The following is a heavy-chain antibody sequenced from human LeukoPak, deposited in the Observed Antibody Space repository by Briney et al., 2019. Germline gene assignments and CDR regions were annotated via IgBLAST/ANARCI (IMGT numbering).Heavy chain of an antibody. D-gene: IGHD3-22*01. J-gene: IGHJ4*02. CDR1: GFTFSSYW. CDR3: ARGPRAYSSGYYYPFDY. V-gene: IGHV3-74*01. Sequence: GGSLRLSCAASGFTFSSYWMHWVRQAPGKGLVWVSRINSDGSSTSYADSVKGRFTISRDNAKNTLYLQMNSLRAEDTAVHYCARGPRAYSSGYYYPFDYWGRGTLVTVSS. CDR2: INSDGSST.